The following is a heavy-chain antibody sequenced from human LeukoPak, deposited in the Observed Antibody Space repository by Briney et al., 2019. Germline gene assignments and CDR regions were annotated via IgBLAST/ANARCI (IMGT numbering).Heavy chain of an antibody. CDR2: INHSGST. J-gene: IGHJ4*02. D-gene: IGHD2-15*01. CDR1: GGSFSGYY. Sequence: PSETLSLTCAVYGGSFSGYYWSWIRQPPGKGLEWIGEINHSGSTNYNPSLKSRVTISVDTSTNQFSLKLSSVTAADTAVYYCARDDIRQVVDIDYWGQGTLVTVSS. CDR3: ARDDIRQVVDIDY. V-gene: IGHV4-34*01.